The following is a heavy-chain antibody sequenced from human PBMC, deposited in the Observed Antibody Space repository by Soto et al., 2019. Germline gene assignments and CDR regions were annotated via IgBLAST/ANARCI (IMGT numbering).Heavy chain of an antibody. CDR1: GYSFTSYW. V-gene: IGHV5-51*01. J-gene: IGHJ6*02. CDR2: IYPGDSDT. Sequence: PGESLKLSCKGSGYSFTSYWIGWVRQMPGKGLEWMGIIYPGDSDTRYSPSFQGQVTISADKSISTAYLQWSSLKASDTAMYYCARRNIAVADNYYYYGMDVWGQGTTVTSP. CDR3: ARRNIAVADNYYYYGMDV. D-gene: IGHD6-19*01.